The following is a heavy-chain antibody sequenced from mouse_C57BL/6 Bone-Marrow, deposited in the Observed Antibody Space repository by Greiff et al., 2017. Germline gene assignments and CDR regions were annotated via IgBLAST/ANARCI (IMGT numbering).Heavy chain of an antibody. V-gene: IGHV14-4*01. CDR1: GFNIKDDC. CDR3: TSTVVADY. Sequence: EVQLQQSGAELVRPGASVKLSCTASGFNIKDDCMHWVKQRPEQGLEWIGWIDPENGDTEYASKFQGKATITADTSSNTAYLQLSSLTSEDTAVYYCTSTVVADYWGQGTTLTVSS. J-gene: IGHJ2*01. D-gene: IGHD1-1*01. CDR2: IDPENGDT.